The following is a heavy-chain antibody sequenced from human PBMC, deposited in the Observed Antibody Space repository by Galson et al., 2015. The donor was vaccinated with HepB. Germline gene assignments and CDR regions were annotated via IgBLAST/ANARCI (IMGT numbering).Heavy chain of an antibody. CDR1: GFTFSSYS. D-gene: IGHD1-26*01. J-gene: IGHJ6*03. Sequence: SLRLSCAASGFTFSSYSMNWVGQAPGKGLEWVSSISSSSSYIYYADSVKGRFTISRDNAKNSLYLQMNSLRAEDTAVYYCARDGLSTLFVSRLLLDGCMDVWGKGTTVTVSS. CDR2: ISSSSSYI. CDR3: ARDGLSTLFVSRLLLDGCMDV. V-gene: IGHV3-21*01.